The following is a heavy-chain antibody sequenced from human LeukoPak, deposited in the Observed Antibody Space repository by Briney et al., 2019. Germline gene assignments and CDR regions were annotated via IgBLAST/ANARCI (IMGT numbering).Heavy chain of an antibody. D-gene: IGHD5-24*01. CDR1: GFMFSSNW. CDR3: AKEGRSLQTY. J-gene: IGHJ4*02. Sequence: GGFLRLSCAASGFMFSSNWMSWVRLAPGKGLEWVANIKEDGTETYYVDSVKGRFTISRDNAKNSLYLQMNSLRVEDTAVYYCAKEGRSLQTYWGQGTLVTVSS. V-gene: IGHV3-7*03. CDR2: IKEDGTET.